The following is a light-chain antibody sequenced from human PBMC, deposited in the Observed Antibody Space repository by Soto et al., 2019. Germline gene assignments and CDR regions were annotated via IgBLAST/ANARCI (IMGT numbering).Light chain of an antibody. Sequence: EIVLTQSPGTLSLSPGERATLSCGTSQSLSSNSLAWYQQKPGQAPRLLIYGASSRATGIPDRFSGSGSGTDFTLTISRLEPKDFAVYYCRQYGTSPYTFGQGTKVDIK. CDR2: GAS. CDR3: RQYGTSPYT. CDR1: QSLSSNS. V-gene: IGKV3-20*01. J-gene: IGKJ2*01.